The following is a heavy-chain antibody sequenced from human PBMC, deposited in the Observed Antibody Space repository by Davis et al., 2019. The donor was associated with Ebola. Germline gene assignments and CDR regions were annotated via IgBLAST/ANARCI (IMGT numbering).Heavy chain of an antibody. CDR2: MNPDSGDT. V-gene: IGHV1-8*01. J-gene: IGHJ6*04. CDR1: GYTFTSYD. Sequence: AASVKVSCKASGYTFTSYDINWVRQATGQGLELMGWMNPDSGDTGYAQRFQGRLTMTREISISTAYMELSSLTSEDTAVYYCARGGGMDVWGKGTTVTVSS. CDR3: ARGGGMDV.